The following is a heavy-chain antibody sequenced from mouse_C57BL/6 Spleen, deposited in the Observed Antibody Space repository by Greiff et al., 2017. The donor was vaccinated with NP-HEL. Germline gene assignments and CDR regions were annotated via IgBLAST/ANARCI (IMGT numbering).Heavy chain of an antibody. J-gene: IGHJ3*01. CDR1: GYTFTGYW. CDR2: ILPGSGST. V-gene: IGHV1-9*01. CDR3: AHYYSNSRGFAY. D-gene: IGHD2-5*01. Sequence: QVQLQQSGAELMKPGASVKLSCKATGYTFTGYWIEWVKQRPGHGLEWIGEILPGSGSTNYNEKFKGKATFTADTSSNTAYMQLSSLTTEDSAIYYCAHYYSNSRGFAYWGQGTLVTVSA.